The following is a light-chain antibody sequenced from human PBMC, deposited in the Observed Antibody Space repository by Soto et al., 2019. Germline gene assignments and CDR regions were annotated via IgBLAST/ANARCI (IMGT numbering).Light chain of an antibody. J-gene: IGLJ1*01. CDR1: NSGVGGYNS. Sequence: SAPAPPPPLSGAPGQSITLSPPGNNSGVGGYNSVSWYQHHPGKAPKLILYDVGDRPSGVSYRFSGSKSGNTASLTISGLQAVDEADYYCSSYTSSSTNVFGTGTKVTVL. CDR2: DVG. CDR3: SSYTSSSTNV. V-gene: IGLV2-14*03.